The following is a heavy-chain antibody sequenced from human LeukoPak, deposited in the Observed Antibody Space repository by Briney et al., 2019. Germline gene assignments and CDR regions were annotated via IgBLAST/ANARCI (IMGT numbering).Heavy chain of an antibody. CDR3: ARDGIYQGHRYFDY. CDR1: GGSISSHY. CDR2: IYYSGST. J-gene: IGHJ4*02. Sequence: PSETLSLTCTVSGGSISSHYWSWIRQPPGKGLEWIGYIYYSGSTNYNPSLKSRVTISVDTSKNQFSLKLSSVTAADTAVYYCARDGIYQGHRYFDYWGQGTLVTVSS. D-gene: IGHD3-16*02. V-gene: IGHV4-59*11.